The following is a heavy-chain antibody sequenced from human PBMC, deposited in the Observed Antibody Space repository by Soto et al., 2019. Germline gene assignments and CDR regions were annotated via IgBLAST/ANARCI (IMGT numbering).Heavy chain of an antibody. J-gene: IGHJ3*02. D-gene: IGHD3-9*01. CDR1: GFTFTTAW. V-gene: IGHV3-72*01. CDR3: ARVFPPSAKVAFDI. CDR2: TRNKANSYTT. Sequence: PGGSLRLSCAASGFTFTTAWINWVRQAPGKGLEWVGRTRNKANSYTTEYAASVKGRFTISRDDSKNSLYLQMNSLKTEDTAVYYCARVFPPSAKVAFDIWGQGTMVTVSS.